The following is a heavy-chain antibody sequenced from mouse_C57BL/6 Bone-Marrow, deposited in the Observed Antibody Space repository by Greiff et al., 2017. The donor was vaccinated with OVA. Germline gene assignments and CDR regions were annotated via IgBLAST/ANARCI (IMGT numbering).Heavy chain of an antibody. J-gene: IGHJ2*01. CDR3: ARFGSSYRGLDY. CDR2: ISNGGGST. V-gene: IGHV5-12*01. Sequence: EVKVEESGGGLVQPGGSLKLSCAASGFTFSDYYMYWVRQTPEKRLEWVAYISNGGGSTYYPDTVKGRFTISRDNAKNTLYLQMSRLKSEDTAMYYCARFGSSYRGLDYWGQGTTLTVSS. D-gene: IGHD1-1*01. CDR1: GFTFSDYY.